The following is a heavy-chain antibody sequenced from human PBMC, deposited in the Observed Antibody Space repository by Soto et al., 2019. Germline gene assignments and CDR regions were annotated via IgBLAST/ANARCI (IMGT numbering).Heavy chain of an antibody. CDR1: GFTLSSSE. V-gene: IGHV3-48*03. D-gene: IGHD3-22*01. Sequence: EVQLVESGGGLEQPGGSLRLCCAASGFTLSSSEMNWVRQAPGKGLEWVSYVGSSGNTKYYADSVKGRFTISRDNAKNSLYLQMNSLRAEDTAVYYCARGLDYYFKPGVFDIWGQGTMVTVSS. CDR3: ARGLDYYFKPGVFDI. J-gene: IGHJ3*02. CDR2: VGSSGNTK.